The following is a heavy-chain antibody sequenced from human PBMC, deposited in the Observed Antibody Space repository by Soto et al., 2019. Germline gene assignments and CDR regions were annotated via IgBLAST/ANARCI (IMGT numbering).Heavy chain of an antibody. CDR2: VYQSGRS. CDR3: ANTIGSGSYMPF. V-gene: IGHV4-4*02. J-gene: IGHJ4*02. CDR1: GDSIRNNNW. Sequence: PSETLSLTCAVSGDSIRNNNWWSWVRQPPGKGLEWIGEVYQSGRSNSNPSLKSRVTMSVDTSKNQFSLKLDSVTAADTAVYYCANTIGSGSYMPFWGQGTLVTVSS. D-gene: IGHD3-10*01.